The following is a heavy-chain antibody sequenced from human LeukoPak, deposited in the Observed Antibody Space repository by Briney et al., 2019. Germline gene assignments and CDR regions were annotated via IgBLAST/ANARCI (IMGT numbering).Heavy chain of an antibody. V-gene: IGHV5-51*01. D-gene: IGHD2-15*01. CDR2: IYPGDSDT. CDR1: GYSFTTYW. CDR3: ARLGGGNGRLRYFAY. Sequence: GESLKISCKDSGYSFTTYWIGWVRQMPGKGLEWMGIIYPGDSDTRYSPSFQGQVTISADKSISTAYLQWISLKASDTAVYYCARLGGGNGRLRYFAYWGQGTLGTVSS. J-gene: IGHJ4*02.